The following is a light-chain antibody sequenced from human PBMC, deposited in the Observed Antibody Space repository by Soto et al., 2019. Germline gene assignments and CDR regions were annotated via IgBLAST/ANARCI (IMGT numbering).Light chain of an antibody. CDR1: SSDVGGYNY. Sequence: QSVLTQPASVSGSPGQSITISCTGTSSDVGGYNYVSWYQQHPGKAPKLMIYDVSNRPSGVSNRFSGSKSSNTASLTISGLQAEDEADYYCSSYTGSSTYVFGTGTRSPS. V-gene: IGLV2-14*01. J-gene: IGLJ1*01. CDR3: SSYTGSSTYV. CDR2: DVS.